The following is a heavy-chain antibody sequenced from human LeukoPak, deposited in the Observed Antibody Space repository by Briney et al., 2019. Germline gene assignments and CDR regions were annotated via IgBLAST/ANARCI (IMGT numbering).Heavy chain of an antibody. V-gene: IGHV4-38-2*02. J-gene: IGHJ4*02. CDR3: ARDRSYYTFDY. D-gene: IGHD3-10*01. CDR2: MHHSGST. Sequence: SETLSVTCAVSGYSISSDYHWGWIRQPPGKGLEWIGAMHHSGSTYYNPSLKSRVTISVDTSKNQVSLKLNSVTAADTAVYYCARDRSYYTFDYWGQGTLVIVSA. CDR1: GYSISSDYH.